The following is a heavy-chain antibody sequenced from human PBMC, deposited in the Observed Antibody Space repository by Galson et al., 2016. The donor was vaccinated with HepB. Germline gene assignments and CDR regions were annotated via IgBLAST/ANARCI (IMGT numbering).Heavy chain of an antibody. CDR3: TTPTTGE. CDR2: IKSKTDGGSI. J-gene: IGHJ4*02. V-gene: IGHV3-15*01. CDR1: GFTSTNAW. D-gene: IGHD3-16*01. Sequence: SLRLSCAASGFTSTNAWMSWVRQAPGKGLEWVGRIKSKTDGGSIEYAAVVKGRFTISRDDSKNTLYLHMTSLRTDDTAMYYCTTPTTGEWGQGTLVTVS.